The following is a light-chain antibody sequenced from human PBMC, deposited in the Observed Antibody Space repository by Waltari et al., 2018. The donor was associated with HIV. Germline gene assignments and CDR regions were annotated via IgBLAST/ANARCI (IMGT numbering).Light chain of an antibody. J-gene: IGLJ3*02. V-gene: IGLV2-11*01. CDR2: DVT. CDR1: SSDVGGYTS. CDR3: CSYAGGYTVV. Sequence: QSALTQPRPVSGSPGQAVTISRTGTSSDVGGYTSVPWYQQSPGKAPKLMIYDVTKRPSGVLDRFSGSKSGNTAAMIISGLQAEDEADYFCCSYAGGYTVVFGGGTKLTVL.